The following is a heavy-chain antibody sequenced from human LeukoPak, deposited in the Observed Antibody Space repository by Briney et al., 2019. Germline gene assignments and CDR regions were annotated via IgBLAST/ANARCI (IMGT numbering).Heavy chain of an antibody. Sequence: GGSLRLSCAASGFTFSNAWMSWVRQAPGKGLEWVGRIKSKTDGGTTDYAAPVKGRFTISRDDSKNTLYLQMNSLRAEDTAVYCCAKDRVPGSGWYDKFDYWGQGTLVTVSS. CDR1: GFTFSNAW. CDR2: IKSKTDGGTT. V-gene: IGHV3-15*01. J-gene: IGHJ4*02. D-gene: IGHD6-19*01. CDR3: AKDRVPGSGWYDKFDY.